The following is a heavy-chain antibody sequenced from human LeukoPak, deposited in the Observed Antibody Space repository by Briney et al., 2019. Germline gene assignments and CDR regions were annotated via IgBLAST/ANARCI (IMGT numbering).Heavy chain of an antibody. J-gene: IGHJ4*02. V-gene: IGHV4-39*07. CDR3: ARGPLDNWNYITYFDY. CDR1: GGSISSSSYY. D-gene: IGHD1-7*01. CDR2: IYYSGST. Sequence: TSETLSLTCTVSGGSISSSSYYWGWIRQPPGKGLEWIGSIYYSGSTYYNPSLKSRVTISVDTSKNQFSLKLSSVTAADTAVYYCARGPLDNWNYITYFDYWGQGTLVTVSS.